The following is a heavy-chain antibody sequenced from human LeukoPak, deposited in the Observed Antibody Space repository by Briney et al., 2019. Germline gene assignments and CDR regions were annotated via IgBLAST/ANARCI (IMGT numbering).Heavy chain of an antibody. D-gene: IGHD4-17*01. J-gene: IGHJ4*02. CDR2: TSGSGSST. CDR1: GFTFSSYA. Sequence: GGSLRLSCAASGFTFSSYALSCGRQAPGKRPERVSATSGSGSSTYYRDSVKGRFTISRDNSKNTLYLQMNSLRAEDTAVYYCARDHGDYLFDYWGQGTLVTVSS. V-gene: IGHV3-23*01. CDR3: ARDHGDYLFDY.